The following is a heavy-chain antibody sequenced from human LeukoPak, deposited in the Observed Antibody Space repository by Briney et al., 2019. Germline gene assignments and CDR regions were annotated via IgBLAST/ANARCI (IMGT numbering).Heavy chain of an antibody. Sequence: GGYLRLSCAASGFTVSSNYMSWVRQAPGKGLEWVSVIYSGGSTYYADSAKGRFTISRDNSKNTLYLQMNSLRAEDTAVYYCATSSNGKMATMLGYWGQGTLVTVSS. V-gene: IGHV3-66*01. D-gene: IGHD5-24*01. CDR3: ATSSNGKMATMLGY. CDR2: IYSGGST. J-gene: IGHJ4*02. CDR1: GFTVSSNY.